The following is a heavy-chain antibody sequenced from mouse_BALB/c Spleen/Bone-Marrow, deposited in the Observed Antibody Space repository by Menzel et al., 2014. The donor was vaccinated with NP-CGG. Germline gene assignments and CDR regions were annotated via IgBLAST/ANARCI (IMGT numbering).Heavy chain of an antibody. CDR1: GFNIKDTY. V-gene: IGHV14-3*02. D-gene: IGHD2-4*01. Sequence: VQLQQSGAELVKPGASVKLSCTASGFNIKDTYMHWVKQRPEQGLEWIGRIDPANGNTKYDPEFQGKATITADTSSNTAYLHLSSLTSEDTSVYYCAKYGGLRYAMDYWGQGTSVTVSS. CDR3: AKYGGLRYAMDY. J-gene: IGHJ4*01. CDR2: IDPANGNT.